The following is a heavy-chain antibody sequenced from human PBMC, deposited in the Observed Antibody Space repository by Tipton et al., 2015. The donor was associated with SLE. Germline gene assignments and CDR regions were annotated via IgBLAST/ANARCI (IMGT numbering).Heavy chain of an antibody. CDR2: IHHNGFT. J-gene: IGHJ6*02. V-gene: IGHV4-30-2*01. Sequence: TLSLTCAVSGGSISSGSFSWSWIRQPPGKGLEWIGYIHHNGFTYNTPSLKSRVSISMDRSNNQFSLKLTSVTAADTAVYYCARSTTLQGRMGVWGQGTTVTVSS. CDR3: ARSTTLQGRMGV. D-gene: IGHD1-1*01. CDR1: GGSISSGSFS.